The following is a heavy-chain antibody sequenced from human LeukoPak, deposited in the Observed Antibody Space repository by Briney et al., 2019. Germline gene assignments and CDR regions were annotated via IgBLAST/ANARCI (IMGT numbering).Heavy chain of an antibody. V-gene: IGHV1-18*01. Sequence: ASVKVSCKASGYTFTSYGISWVRQAPGQGLEWMGWISAYNGNTNYAQKLQGRVTMTTDTSTSTAYMELRSLRSDDTAVYYCARDLHNNYDSSGYYPDAFDIWGQGTMVTVSS. CDR2: ISAYNGNT. D-gene: IGHD3-22*01. J-gene: IGHJ3*02. CDR1: GYTFTSYG. CDR3: ARDLHNNYDSSGYYPDAFDI.